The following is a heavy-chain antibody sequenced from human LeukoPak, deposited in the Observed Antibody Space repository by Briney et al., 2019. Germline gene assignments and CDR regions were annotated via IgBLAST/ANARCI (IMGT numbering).Heavy chain of an antibody. D-gene: IGHD5-18*01. J-gene: IGHJ4*02. CDR3: VSPRGFSYGYFDY. V-gene: IGHV4-39*01. Sequence: AETLSLTCTVSGGSISSSSAYWGWIRQPPGKGREWIGSIYYSKNTYDNPSLKSRVTISADTSKNQFSLTLGSVSATDTAAYYCVSPRGFSYGYFDYWGQGTLVAVSS. CDR1: GGSISSSSAY. CDR2: IYYSKNT.